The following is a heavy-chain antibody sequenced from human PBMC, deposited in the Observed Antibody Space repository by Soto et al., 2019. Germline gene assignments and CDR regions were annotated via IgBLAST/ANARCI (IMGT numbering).Heavy chain of an antibody. CDR3: ARDMFESSGYFPFGMDV. CDR2: ISYDGFNK. D-gene: IGHD3-22*01. V-gene: IGHV3-30-3*01. Sequence: GGSLRLSCEASGFTFSNFALYWVRQAPGKGLEWVAVISYDGFNKYHADSVKGRSTISRDDSQNTVFLQMGSLRLEDTAVYYCARDMFESSGYFPFGMDVWGQGTTVTVSS. CDR1: GFTFSNFA. J-gene: IGHJ6*02.